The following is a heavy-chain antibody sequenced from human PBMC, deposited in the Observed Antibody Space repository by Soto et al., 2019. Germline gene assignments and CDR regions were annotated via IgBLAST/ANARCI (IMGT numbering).Heavy chain of an antibody. Sequence: GVSLRLSCAASGFTFSNYAMSWVRQAPGKGLEWVSGLSRSGDKTYYADSVKGRFTISRDNSKSTLYLQMNSLRAEDTALYYCAKDIFNFDWLLFDFWGQGTLVTVS. CDR3: AKDIFNFDWLLFDF. D-gene: IGHD3-9*01. CDR2: LSRSGDKT. CDR1: GFTFSNYA. V-gene: IGHV3-23*01. J-gene: IGHJ4*02.